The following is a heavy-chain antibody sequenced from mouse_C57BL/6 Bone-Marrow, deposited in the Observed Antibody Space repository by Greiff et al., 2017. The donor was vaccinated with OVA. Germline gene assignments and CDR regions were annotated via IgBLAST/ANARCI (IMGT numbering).Heavy chain of an antibody. J-gene: IGHJ2*01. CDR3: AREDY. CDR1: GFTFSSYG. Sequence: EVKLVESGGDLVKPGGSLKLSCAASGFTFSSYGMSWVRQTPDKRLEWVATISSGGSYTYYPDSVKGRFTISRDKAKNTLYLQMSSLKSEDTAMYYCAREDYWGQGTTLTVSS. CDR2: ISSGGSYT. V-gene: IGHV5-6*01.